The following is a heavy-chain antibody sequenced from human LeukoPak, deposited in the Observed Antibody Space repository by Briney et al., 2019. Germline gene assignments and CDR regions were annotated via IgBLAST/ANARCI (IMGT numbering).Heavy chain of an antibody. J-gene: IGHJ4*02. CDR1: GLTFTSHG. CDR2: VRNDGSDT. CDR3: ARDRGKDYFDS. Sequence: GTSLGLSCTTSGLTFTSHGFHWLRQVVGKRLEWVAFVRNDGSDTYHANSVKGRFSISRDDSKNTLYLQMNSLRPEDTAIYYCARDRGKDYFDSWGQGTQVTVSS. D-gene: IGHD4-23*01. V-gene: IGHV3-33*01.